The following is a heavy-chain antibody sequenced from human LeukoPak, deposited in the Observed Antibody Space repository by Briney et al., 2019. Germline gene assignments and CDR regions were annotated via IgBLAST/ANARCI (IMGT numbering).Heavy chain of an antibody. V-gene: IGHV3-23*01. CDR1: GFTFSTYA. Sequence: GGSLRLSCAASGFTFSTYAVSWVRQAPGKGLEWVSGMTGNGGSLYYAGSVKGRFTISRDNSKNTLYVQMNSLRADDTAVYYCARGRGSDGLDVWGQGTTVTVSS. CDR3: ARGRGSDGLDV. CDR2: MTGNGGSL. J-gene: IGHJ6*02.